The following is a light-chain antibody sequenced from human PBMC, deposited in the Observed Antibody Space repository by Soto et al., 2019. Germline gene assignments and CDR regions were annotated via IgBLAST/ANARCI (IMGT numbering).Light chain of an antibody. CDR2: GVS. CDR3: QSYNDWPFT. V-gene: IGKV3-15*01. Sequence: EIVLTQSPATLSLSPGERVTLSCRASESLSYFLAWYQHNPGQSPRLLIYGVSTRAAGVPSRFSGGGSATDFTLTISSLQPEDFAVYYCQSYNDWPFTFGQGTKVEI. CDR1: ESLSYF. J-gene: IGKJ2*01.